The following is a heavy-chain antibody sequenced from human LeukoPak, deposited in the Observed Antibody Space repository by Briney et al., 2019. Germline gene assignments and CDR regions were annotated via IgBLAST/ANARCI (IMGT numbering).Heavy chain of an antibody. CDR1: GFTVRNNY. J-gene: IGHJ4*02. V-gene: IGHV3-66*01. CDR2: NYSGGST. Sequence: PGGSLRLSCAASGFTVRNNYMSWVRQAPGKGLEWVSVNYSGGSTYYADSVKGRFTISRDNSKNTLYLQMNSLRAEDTAVYFCATGERMVRGDGVDYWGQGTLVTVSS. D-gene: IGHD3-10*01. CDR3: ATGERMVRGDGVDY.